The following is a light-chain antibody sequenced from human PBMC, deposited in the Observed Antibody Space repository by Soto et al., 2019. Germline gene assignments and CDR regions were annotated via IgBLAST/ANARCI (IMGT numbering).Light chain of an antibody. CDR2: GAS. CDR1: QGVSDN. CDR3: QKYKRVPQT. Sequence: EIRMSQSPAALSVSKGDRVTITCRASQGVSDNLAWYQQKPGQVPGLLIYGASTWQTGIPARFSGSGSGTEFTLTISSLQPEDVALYYCQKYKRVPQTFGQGTKVDIK. V-gene: IGKV3-15*01. J-gene: IGKJ1*01.